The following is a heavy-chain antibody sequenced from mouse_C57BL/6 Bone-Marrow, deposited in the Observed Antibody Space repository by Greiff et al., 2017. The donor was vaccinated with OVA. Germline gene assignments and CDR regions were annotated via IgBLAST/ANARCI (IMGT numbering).Heavy chain of an antibody. V-gene: IGHV1-85*01. CDR2: IYPRDGST. D-gene: IGHD1-3*01. J-gene: IGHJ2*01. CDR1: GYTFTSYD. CDR3: ASPRYRYYFDY. Sequence: VQLQQSGPELVKPGASVKLSCKASGYTFTSYDINWVKQRPGQGLEWIGWIYPRDGSTKYNEKFKGKATLTVATSSSTAYMELHSLTSEDSAVYFCASPRYRYYFDYWGQGTTLTVSS.